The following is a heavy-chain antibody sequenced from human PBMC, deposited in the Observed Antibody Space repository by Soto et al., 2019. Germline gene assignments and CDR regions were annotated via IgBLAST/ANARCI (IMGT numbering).Heavy chain of an antibody. J-gene: IGHJ4*02. Sequence: ASVKISCKASGYTFTSYGIGWVRQAPGQGLEWMGWISAYNGNTNYAQKLQGRVTMTTDTSTSTAYMELRSLRSDDTAAYYCERIWEAAAPFDYGGQGTLVTVSS. CDR3: ERIWEAAAPFDY. D-gene: IGHD6-25*01. CDR2: ISAYNGNT. V-gene: IGHV1-18*01. CDR1: GYTFTSYG.